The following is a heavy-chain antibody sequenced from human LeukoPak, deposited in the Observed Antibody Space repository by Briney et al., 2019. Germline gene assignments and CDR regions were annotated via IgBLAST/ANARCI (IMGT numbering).Heavy chain of an antibody. D-gene: IGHD3-22*01. Sequence: GGSLRLSCAASGFTFDDYAMHWVRQAPGKGLEWVSGISWNNGSIGYADSVKGRFTISRDNAKNSLYLQMNSLRAEDTALYYCAKSHYDSNGYYYDLIYDWGQGTLVTVSS. V-gene: IGHV3-9*01. CDR1: GFTFDDYA. J-gene: IGHJ4*02. CDR3: AKSHYDSNGYYYDLIYD. CDR2: ISWNNGSI.